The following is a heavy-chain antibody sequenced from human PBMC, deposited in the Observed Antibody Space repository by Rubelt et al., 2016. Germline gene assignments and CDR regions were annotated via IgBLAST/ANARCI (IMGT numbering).Heavy chain of an antibody. V-gene: IGHV3-48*04. CDR3: ARCYDFWSGFGGASSYYMDV. CDR2: IGTRPDII. J-gene: IGHJ6*03. CDR1: GFTFSTTH. D-gene: IGHD3-3*01. Sequence: SGGGLVQPGGSLRLSCAVSGFTFSTTHMNWVRQAPGKGLEWVSYIGTRPDIIYYADSVKGRFTIFRDNAKNSLYLQMDNLRVEDTAVYYCARCYDFWSGFGGASSYYMDVWGKGTTVTVSS.